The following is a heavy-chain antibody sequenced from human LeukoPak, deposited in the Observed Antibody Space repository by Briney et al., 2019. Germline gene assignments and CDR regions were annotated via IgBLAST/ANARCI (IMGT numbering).Heavy chain of an antibody. Sequence: GGSLRLSCAASGFTFSSYGMSWVRQAPGKGLEWVSGISGSGGSTYYADSVKGRFTISRDNAKNSLYLQMNSLRAEDTAVYYCARVHCSSTSCFRRSAFDIWGQGTMVTVSS. D-gene: IGHD2-2*01. CDR1: GFTFSSYG. V-gene: IGHV3-23*01. J-gene: IGHJ3*02. CDR2: ISGSGGST. CDR3: ARVHCSSTSCFRRSAFDI.